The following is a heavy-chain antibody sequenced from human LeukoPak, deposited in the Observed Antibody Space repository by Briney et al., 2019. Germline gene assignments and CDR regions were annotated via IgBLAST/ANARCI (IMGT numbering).Heavy chain of an antibody. CDR3: ASDPIVGGRRFDP. V-gene: IGHV4-39*07. Sequence: SETLSLTCTVSGGSISSNNYYWGWIRQPPGKGLEWIGSLYYSGSTYYNPSLKSRVTMSVDTSKNQFSLKLSSVTAADTAVYYCASDPIVGGRRFDPWGQGTLVTVSS. D-gene: IGHD3-22*01. J-gene: IGHJ5*02. CDR1: GGSISSNNYY. CDR2: LYYSGST.